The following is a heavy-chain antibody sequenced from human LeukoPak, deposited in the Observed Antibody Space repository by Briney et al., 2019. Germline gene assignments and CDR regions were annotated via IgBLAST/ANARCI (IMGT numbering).Heavy chain of an antibody. J-gene: IGHJ4*02. Sequence: PGGSLRLSCAASGFTFSSYSMNWVRQAPGKGLEWVSSISSSSSYIYYADSVKGRFTISRDNAKNSLYLQMNSLRDEDTAVYYCALTFHGGWLFRKSFDYWGQGTLVTVSS. CDR3: ALTFHGGWLFRKSFDY. CDR2: ISSSSSYI. D-gene: IGHD6-19*01. CDR1: GFTFSSYS. V-gene: IGHV3-21*01.